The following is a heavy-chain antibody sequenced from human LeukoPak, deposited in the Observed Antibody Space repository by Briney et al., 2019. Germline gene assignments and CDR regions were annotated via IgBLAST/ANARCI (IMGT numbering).Heavy chain of an antibody. V-gene: IGHV1-24*01. Sequence: ASVKVSCKVSGYTLTELSVHWVRQAPGKGLEWVGGFDPEDGETIYAQKFQGRVTMTEDTSTDTAYMELSSLRSEDTAVYYCATGGRWLQSGFDYWGQGTLVTVSS. D-gene: IGHD5-24*01. CDR1: GYTLTELS. CDR2: FDPEDGET. J-gene: IGHJ4*02. CDR3: ATGGRWLQSGFDY.